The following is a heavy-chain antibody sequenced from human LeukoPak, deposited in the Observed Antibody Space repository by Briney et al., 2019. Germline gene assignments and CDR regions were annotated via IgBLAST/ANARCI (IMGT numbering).Heavy chain of an antibody. V-gene: IGHV3-23*01. D-gene: IGHD4-11*01. Sequence: GGSLRLSCAASDFNFITYAMSWVRQAPGKGLEWVSTISGGGDVTYYADSVKGRFTISRDTSKNTLYLQMNSLRAEDTALYYCARVASNYDFDYWGQGTLVTVSS. CDR3: ARVASNYDFDY. CDR1: DFNFITYA. CDR2: ISGGGDVT. J-gene: IGHJ4*02.